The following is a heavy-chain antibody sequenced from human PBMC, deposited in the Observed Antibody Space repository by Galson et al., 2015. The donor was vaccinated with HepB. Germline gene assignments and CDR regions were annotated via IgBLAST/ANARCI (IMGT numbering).Heavy chain of an antibody. J-gene: IGHJ5*02. CDR2: ISYDGSNK. Sequence: SLRLSCAASGFTFSSYGMHWVRQAPGKGLEWVAVISYDGSNKYYADSVKGRFTISRDNSKNTLYLQMNSLRAEDTAVYYCAKDRRSVYYGSGSPWGPWGQGTLVTVSS. CDR1: GFTFSSYG. D-gene: IGHD3-10*01. V-gene: IGHV3-30*18. CDR3: AKDRRSVYYGSGSPWGP.